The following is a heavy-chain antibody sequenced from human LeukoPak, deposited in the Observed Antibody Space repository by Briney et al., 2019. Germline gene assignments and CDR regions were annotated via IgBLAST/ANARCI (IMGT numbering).Heavy chain of an antibody. CDR3: ARTLGHYDFWSGYYTGLGDY. D-gene: IGHD3-3*01. V-gene: IGHV1-18*01. J-gene: IGHJ4*02. CDR1: GYTFTSYG. Sequence: ASVKVSCKASGYTFTSYGISWVRQAPGQGLEWMGWISAYNGNTNYAQKLQGRVTMTTDTSTSTAYMELRSLRSDDTAVYYCARTLGHYDFWSGYYTGLGDYWGQGTLVTVSS. CDR2: ISAYNGNT.